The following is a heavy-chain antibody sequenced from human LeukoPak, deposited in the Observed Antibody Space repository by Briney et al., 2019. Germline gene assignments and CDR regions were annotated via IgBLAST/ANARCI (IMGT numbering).Heavy chain of an antibody. CDR2: ISWNSGSI. J-gene: IGHJ4*02. Sequence: PGGSLRLSCAASGFTFDDYAMHWVRQAPGKGLEWVSGISWNSGSIGYADSVKGRFTISRDNAKNSLYLQMNSLRAEDMALYYCAKDKDGSRGTYIDYWGQGTLVTVSS. CDR3: AKDKDGSRGTYIDY. CDR1: GFTFDDYA. V-gene: IGHV3-9*03.